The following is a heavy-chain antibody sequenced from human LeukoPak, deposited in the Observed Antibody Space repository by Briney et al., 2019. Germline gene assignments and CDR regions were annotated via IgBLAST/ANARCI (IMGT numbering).Heavy chain of an antibody. CDR3: ARTFPDCGGDGCFDY. V-gene: IGHV1-2*02. J-gene: IGHJ4*02. D-gene: IGHD2-21*02. CDR2: INPNSGGT. Sequence: ASVKVSCKASGYTFTGYYMHWVRQAPGQGLEWMGWINPNSGGTNYAQKFQGRVTMTRDTSISTAYMELSRLRSDDTAVYYCARTFPDCGGDGCFDYWGQGTLVTVSS. CDR1: GYTFTGYY.